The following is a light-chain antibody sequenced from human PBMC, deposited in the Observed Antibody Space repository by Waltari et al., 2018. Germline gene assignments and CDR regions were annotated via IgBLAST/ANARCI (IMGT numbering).Light chain of an antibody. V-gene: IGKV1-27*01. CDR1: QGISNY. Sequence: DIQMTQSPSSLSASVGDRVTITCRASQGISNYLAWYQQKPGKVPKLLIYAASTLQSGVPSRFSGSGSGSDFILTISSLHPEDVATYYCQKYNSSPQTFGQGTNVEIK. CDR3: QKYNSSPQT. CDR2: AAS. J-gene: IGKJ1*01.